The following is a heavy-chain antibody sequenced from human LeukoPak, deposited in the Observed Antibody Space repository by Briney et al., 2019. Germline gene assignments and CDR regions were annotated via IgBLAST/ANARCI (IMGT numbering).Heavy chain of an antibody. CDR1: GGTFSSYT. CDR3: ARRYCSSTSCYTPYYYGMDV. J-gene: IGHJ6*02. CDR2: IIPILGIA. V-gene: IGHV1-69*02. Sequence: ASVNVSCKASGGTFSSYTISWVRQAPGQGLEWMGRIIPILGIANYAQKFQGRVTITADKSTSTAYMELSSLRSEDTAVYYYARRYCSSTSCYTPYYYGMDVWGQGTTVTVSS. D-gene: IGHD2-2*02.